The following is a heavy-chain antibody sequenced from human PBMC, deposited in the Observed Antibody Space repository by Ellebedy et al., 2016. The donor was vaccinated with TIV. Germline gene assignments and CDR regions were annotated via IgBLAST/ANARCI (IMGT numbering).Heavy chain of an antibody. V-gene: IGHV4-59*01. CDR3: ARDPALPRGRFDT. CDR1: GVSISGFH. Sequence: MPSETLSLTCTVSGVSISGFHWTWIRQPPGKGLEWIGYIYFSGSSNYNPSLKSRVTMSVDTSKNQFSLKLSSVTAADTAVYYWARDPALPRGRFDTWGQGTLVTVSS. CDR2: IYFSGSS. J-gene: IGHJ5*02.